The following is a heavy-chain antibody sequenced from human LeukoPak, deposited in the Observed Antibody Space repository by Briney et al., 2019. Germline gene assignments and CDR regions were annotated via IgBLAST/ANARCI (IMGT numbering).Heavy chain of an antibody. V-gene: IGHV4-59*01. D-gene: IGHD2-2*01. CDR3: ARDLGECSSTSCSPLGHFDY. CDR1: GDSISTYF. CDR2: IDDSGTT. Sequence: SETLSLTCTVSGDSISTYFWSWIRQPPGKGLEWIGHIDDSGTTNYNPSLKSRVTMSLDTSKNQFSLRVNSMTAADTSVYYCARDLGECSSTSCSPLGHFDYWGQGTLVTVSS. J-gene: IGHJ4*02.